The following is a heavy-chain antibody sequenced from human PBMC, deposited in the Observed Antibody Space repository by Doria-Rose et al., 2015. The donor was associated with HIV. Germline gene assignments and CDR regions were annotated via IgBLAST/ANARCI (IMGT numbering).Heavy chain of an antibody. CDR3: ASALPGGYGY. Sequence: QVQLQQWGAGLLKPSETLSLTCAVYGGSFSGYYWSWIRQPPGKGLEWIGEINHSGSTNSTPSLKSRVTISVDTSKTQFSLKLSSVTAADTAVYYCASALPGGYGYWGQGTLVTVSS. D-gene: IGHD6-13*01. CDR2: INHSGST. CDR1: GGSFSGYY. V-gene: IGHV4-34*01. J-gene: IGHJ4*02.